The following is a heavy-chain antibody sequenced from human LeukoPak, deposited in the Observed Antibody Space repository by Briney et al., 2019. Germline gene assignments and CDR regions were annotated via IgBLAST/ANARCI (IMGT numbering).Heavy chain of an antibody. CDR2: IIPIFGTA. Sequence: SVKVSCKASGGTFSSYAISRARQAPGQGLEWMGGIIPIFGTANYAQKFQGRVTITADESTSTAYMELSSLRSEDTAVYYCARVDQGYWYFDLWGRGTLVTVSS. V-gene: IGHV1-69*13. CDR3: ARVDQGYWYFDL. J-gene: IGHJ2*01. D-gene: IGHD2-2*03. CDR1: GGTFSSYA.